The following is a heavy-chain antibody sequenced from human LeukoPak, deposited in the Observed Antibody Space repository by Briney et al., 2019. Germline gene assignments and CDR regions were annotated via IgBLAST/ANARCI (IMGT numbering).Heavy chain of an antibody. CDR2: VNPDSGGT. D-gene: IGHD6-13*01. CDR1: GYTFTAYY. Sequence: ASVKVSCKSSGYTFTAYYIHWVRQAPGQGLEWMGWVNPDSGGTRYARNFQGRVTMTRDTSISTAYMELSRLRSDDTAVYYCAREGIAEPDTNWFDPWGQGTLVTVSS. CDR3: AREGIAEPDTNWFDP. J-gene: IGHJ5*02. V-gene: IGHV1-2*02.